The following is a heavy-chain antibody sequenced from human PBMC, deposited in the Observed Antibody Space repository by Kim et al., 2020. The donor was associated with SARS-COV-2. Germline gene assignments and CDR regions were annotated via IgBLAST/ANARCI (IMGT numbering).Heavy chain of an antibody. J-gene: IGHJ4*02. CDR3: AKAVGSTMWNSFDY. CDR1: GFTFSSYA. Sequence: GGSLRLSCAVSGFTFSSYAMHWVRQAPGKGLEWVSAVSGGGGSVKYADSVRGRFTISRDNSKNTLSLQMSSLRAEDTAIYYCAKAVGSTMWNSFDYWGQGILVTVSS. CDR2: VSGGGGSV. V-gene: IGHV3-23*01. D-gene: IGHD1-26*01.